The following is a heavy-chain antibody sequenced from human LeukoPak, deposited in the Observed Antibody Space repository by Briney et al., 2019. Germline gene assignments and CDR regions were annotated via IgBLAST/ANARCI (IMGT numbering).Heavy chain of an antibody. J-gene: IGHJ5*02. CDR1: GGSISSHY. Sequence: SETLSLTCTVSGGSISSHYWSWIRQPAGKGLEWIGRIYTSGSTNYNPSLKSRVTMSVDTSKNQFSLKLSSVTAADTAVYYCARDLMVRGSHWFDPWGQGTLVTVSS. D-gene: IGHD3-10*01. CDR3: ARDLMVRGSHWFDP. CDR2: IYTSGST. V-gene: IGHV4-4*07.